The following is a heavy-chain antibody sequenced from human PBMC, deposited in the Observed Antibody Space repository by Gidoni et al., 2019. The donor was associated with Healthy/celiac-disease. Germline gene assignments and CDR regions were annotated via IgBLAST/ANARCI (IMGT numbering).Heavy chain of an antibody. CDR1: GFTFSNAW. CDR3: TTADVVAAAGFDY. J-gene: IGHJ4*02. D-gene: IGHD6-13*01. Sequence: EVQLVESGGGLVKPGGSLRLSCAASGFTFSNAWMSWVRQAPGKGLEWVGRIKSKTGGGTTDYAAPVKGRFTISRDDSKNTLYLQMNSLKTEDTAVYYCTTADVVAAAGFDYWGQGTLVTVSS. CDR2: IKSKTGGGTT. V-gene: IGHV3-15*01.